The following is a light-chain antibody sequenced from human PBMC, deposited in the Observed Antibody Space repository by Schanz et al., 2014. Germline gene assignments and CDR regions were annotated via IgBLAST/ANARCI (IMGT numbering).Light chain of an antibody. CDR3: QQYGSSPLT. Sequence: EIVMTQSPATLSVSPGDRATLSCRASESVNVNLAWYQQKPGQAPRLLIYGASSRATGIPDRFSGSGSGTDFTLTISRLEPEDFAVYYCQQYGSSPLTFGQGTRLEIK. J-gene: IGKJ5*01. CDR1: ESVNVN. V-gene: IGKV3-20*01. CDR2: GAS.